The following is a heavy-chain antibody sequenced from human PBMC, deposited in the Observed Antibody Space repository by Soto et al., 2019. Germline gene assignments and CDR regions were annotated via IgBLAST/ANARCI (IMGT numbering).Heavy chain of an antibody. V-gene: IGHV4-31*03. Sequence: QVQLQESGPGLVKPSQTLSLTCTVSGGSISSGGYYWSWIRQHPGKGLEWIGYIYYSGSTYYNPSLKSRVTISVDTSKNQFSLKLSSVTAADTAVYYCERGGVVTPNGAFDIWGQGTMVTVSS. CDR2: IYYSGST. J-gene: IGHJ3*02. CDR3: ERGGVVTPNGAFDI. CDR1: GGSISSGGYY. D-gene: IGHD2-21*02.